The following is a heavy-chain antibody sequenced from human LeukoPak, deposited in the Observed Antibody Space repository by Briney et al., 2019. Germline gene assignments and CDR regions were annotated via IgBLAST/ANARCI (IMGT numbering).Heavy chain of an antibody. CDR1: GVTVSSNY. CDR2: IYSGGST. J-gene: IGHJ4*02. V-gene: IGHV3-53*01. CDR3: ARETQLLWFGAIGYFDY. D-gene: IGHD3-10*01. Sequence: PGGSLRISCAASGVTVSSNYMSWVREAPGKGLEWVSVIYSGGSTYYADSVKGRFTISRDNSKNTMYLQMNSLRAEDTAVYYCARETQLLWFGAIGYFDYWGQGTLVTVSS.